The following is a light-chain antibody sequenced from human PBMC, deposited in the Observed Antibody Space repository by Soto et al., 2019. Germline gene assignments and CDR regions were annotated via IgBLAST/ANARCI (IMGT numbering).Light chain of an antibody. CDR2: DAS. V-gene: IGKV1-33*01. J-gene: IGKJ5*01. Sequence: DIQMTQSPSSLSASVGDRVTIACQASQDISNYLHWYQQKPGKAPKLLIYDASNLETGVPSRFSGSGSGTDFTFTISSLQPEDIATYSCQQYDNFPRAINFGQGTRLEIK. CDR3: QQYDNFPRAIN. CDR1: QDISNY.